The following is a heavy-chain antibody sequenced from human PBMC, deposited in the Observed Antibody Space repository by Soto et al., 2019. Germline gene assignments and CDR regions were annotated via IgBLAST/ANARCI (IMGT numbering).Heavy chain of an antibody. V-gene: IGHV1-18*04. CDR2: ISGYNVNA. CDR3: ARALYYGSGSWWFDP. Sequence: QVQLVQSGAEVKKPGASVKVSCKASGYTFTSHGITWVRQAPGQGLEWMGWISGYNVNAKYPQKFQGRVTMTTDTSTNTAYMELRSLRSDHTAVYYCARALYYGSGSWWFDPWGQGTLVTVSS. CDR1: GYTFTSHG. D-gene: IGHD3-10*01. J-gene: IGHJ5*02.